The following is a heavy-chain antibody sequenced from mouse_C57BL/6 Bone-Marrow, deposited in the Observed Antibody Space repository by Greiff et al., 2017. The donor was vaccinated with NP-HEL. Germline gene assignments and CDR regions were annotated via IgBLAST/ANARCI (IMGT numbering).Heavy chain of an antibody. D-gene: IGHD1-1*01. CDR3: NGYYGSSSLYYFDY. V-gene: IGHV14-4*01. Sequence: DVKLQESGAELVRPGASVKLSCTASGFNIKDDYMHWVKQRPEQGLEWIGWIDPENGDTEYASKFQGKATITADTSSNTAYLQLSSLTSEDTAVYYCNGYYGSSSLYYFDYWGQGTTLTVSS. CDR2: IDPENGDT. J-gene: IGHJ2*01. CDR1: GFNIKDDY.